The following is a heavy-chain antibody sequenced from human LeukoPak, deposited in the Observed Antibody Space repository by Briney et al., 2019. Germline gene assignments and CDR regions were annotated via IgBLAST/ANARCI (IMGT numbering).Heavy chain of an antibody. CDR1: GFTFSSYV. D-gene: IGHD3-10*01. CDR2: ISGRGDST. V-gene: IGHV3-23*01. Sequence: PGGSLRLSCAASGFTFSSYVMSWVRQAPGEGLEWVSAISGRGDSTYYADSVKGRFTISRDNSKNTLYLQMNSLRAEDTAVYYCARVIMVRGVIITFDYWGQGTLVTVSS. CDR3: ARVIMVRGVIITFDY. J-gene: IGHJ4*02.